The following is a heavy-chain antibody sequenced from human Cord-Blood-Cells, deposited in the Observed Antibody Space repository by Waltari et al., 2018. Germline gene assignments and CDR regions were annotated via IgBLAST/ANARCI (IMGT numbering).Heavy chain of an antibody. D-gene: IGHD3-22*01. CDR1: GGSFSGYY. CDR3: ARRTDWNYYDSSGYYYFDY. CDR2: INHSGST. J-gene: IGHJ4*02. Sequence: QVQLQQWGAGLLKPSEPLSLTCDGYGGSFSGYYLSWIRQPPGQGLEWIGEINHSGSTNYNPSLKSRVTISVDTSKNQFSLKLSSVTAADTAVYYCARRTDWNYYDSSGYYYFDYWGQGTLVTVSS. V-gene: IGHV4-34*01.